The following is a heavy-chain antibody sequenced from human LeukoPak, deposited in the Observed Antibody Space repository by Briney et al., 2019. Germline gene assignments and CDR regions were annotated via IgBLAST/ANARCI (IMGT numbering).Heavy chain of an antibody. CDR3: AKDLMYYYDSSGYLPFDY. V-gene: IGHV3-30*18. Sequence: GGSLRLSCAASGFTFSSYGMHWVRQAPGKGLEWVAVISYDGSNKYYADSVKGRFTISRDNSKNTLYLQMNSLRAEDTVVYYCAKDLMYYYDSSGYLPFDYWGQGTLVTVSS. CDR2: ISYDGSNK. J-gene: IGHJ4*02. D-gene: IGHD3-22*01. CDR1: GFTFSSYG.